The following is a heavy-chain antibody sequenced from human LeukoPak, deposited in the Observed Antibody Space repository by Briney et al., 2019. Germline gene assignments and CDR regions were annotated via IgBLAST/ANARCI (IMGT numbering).Heavy chain of an antibody. Sequence: GGSLRLSCAASRFTFSSYAMSWVRQAPGKGLEWVSAISGSGGSTYYADSVKGRFTISRDNSKNTLYLQMNSLRAEDTAVYYCAKAKSAARGSFDIWGQGTMVTVSS. CDR2: ISGSGGST. CDR3: AKAKSAARGSFDI. D-gene: IGHD3-3*01. V-gene: IGHV3-23*01. J-gene: IGHJ3*02. CDR1: RFTFSSYA.